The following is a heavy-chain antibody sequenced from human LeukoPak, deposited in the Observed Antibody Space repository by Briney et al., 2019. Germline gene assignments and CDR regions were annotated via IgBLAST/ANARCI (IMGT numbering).Heavy chain of an antibody. Sequence: ASVKVSCKASGYIFISYYMHWVRQAAGQGLEWMGIINPSGGSRSYAQKFQGRVTMTRDTSTSTVYMELSSLRSEDTAVYYCARSFIVGATSGYYFKYWGQGTLVTVSS. J-gene: IGHJ4*02. CDR3: ARSFIVGATSGYYFKY. CDR2: INPSGGSR. V-gene: IGHV1-46*01. CDR1: GYIFISYY. D-gene: IGHD1-26*01.